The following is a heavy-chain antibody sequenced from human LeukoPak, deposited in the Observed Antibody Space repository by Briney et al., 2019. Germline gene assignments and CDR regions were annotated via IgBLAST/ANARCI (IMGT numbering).Heavy chain of an antibody. D-gene: IGHD2-21*02. V-gene: IGHV4-39*01. J-gene: IGHJ5*02. Sequence: SETLSLTCTVSGGSITGTTYYWAWFRQPPGKGLEWIGSLYPSGSTYYSPSLKSRVSILLGTSKSQLSLNVRSVTAADTAVYYCARRAGDWAVNWIDPWGQGTLVTVSS. CDR3: ARRAGDWAVNWIDP. CDR1: GGSITGTTYY. CDR2: LYPSGST.